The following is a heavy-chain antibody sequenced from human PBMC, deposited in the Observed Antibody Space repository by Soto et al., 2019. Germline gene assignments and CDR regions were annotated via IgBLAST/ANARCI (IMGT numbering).Heavy chain of an antibody. CDR2: IYPSGSA. CDR3: AKTGIAASGLTYFYYGLDV. D-gene: IGHD6-13*01. Sequence: QVQLQESGPGLVKPSGTLSLTCAVSGGSISSSKWWSWVRQPPGKGLEWIGEIYPSGSANYNPSLKSRATTSIDKSKSQSSLKLSSVTAADTAVYYCAKTGIAASGLTYFYYGLDVWGQGTTVTVSS. CDR1: GGSISSSKW. J-gene: IGHJ6*02. V-gene: IGHV4-4*02.